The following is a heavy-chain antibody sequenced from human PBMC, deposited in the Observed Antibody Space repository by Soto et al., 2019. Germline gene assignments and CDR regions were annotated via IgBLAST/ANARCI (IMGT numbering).Heavy chain of an antibody. V-gene: IGHV3-53*01. CDR1: GFTVHSNY. CDR2: IYSGGST. J-gene: IGHJ6*02. D-gene: IGHD3-3*01. Sequence: PGGALRLSCAAPGFTVHSNYISWVPPAPGEGGEWVSVIYSGGSTYYADSVKGRFTISRDNSKNTLYLQMNSLRAEDTAVYYCATHKVFAPLDPYYYYGMDFRGQGITVTVSS. CDR3: ATHKVFAPLDPYYYYGMDF.